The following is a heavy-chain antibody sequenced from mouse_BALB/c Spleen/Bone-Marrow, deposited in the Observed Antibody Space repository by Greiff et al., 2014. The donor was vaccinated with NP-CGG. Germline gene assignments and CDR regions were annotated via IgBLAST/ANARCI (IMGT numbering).Heavy chain of an antibody. CDR1: GFTFSSYA. CDR3: AREGGTTAHYYAMDY. V-gene: IGHV5-6-5*01. CDR2: ISSGGST. Sequence: DVMLVESGGGLVKPGGSLKLSCAASGFTFSSYAMSWVRQIPEKRLEWVASISSGGSTYYPDSVKGRFTISRDNARNILYLQMSSLRSEDTAMYYCAREGGTTAHYYAMDYWGQGTSVTVSS. J-gene: IGHJ4*01. D-gene: IGHD1-2*01.